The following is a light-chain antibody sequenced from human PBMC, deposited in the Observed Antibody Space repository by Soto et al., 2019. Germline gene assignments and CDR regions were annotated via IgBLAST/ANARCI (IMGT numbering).Light chain of an antibody. Sequence: DIQMPQSPSSLSASVGDRVTITCRTSQGINAYLNWYQMKPGEAPKLLIYAASALQSGIPSRFSASASGTEFTLTITSLQPEDFATYYWQQSYNFPRTFGQGTKVEVK. CDR2: AAS. V-gene: IGKV1-39*01. J-gene: IGKJ1*01. CDR3: QQSYNFPRT. CDR1: QGINAY.